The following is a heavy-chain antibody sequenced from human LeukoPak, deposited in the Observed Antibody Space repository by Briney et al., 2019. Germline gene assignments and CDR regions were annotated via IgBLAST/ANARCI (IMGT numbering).Heavy chain of an antibody. D-gene: IGHD4-17*01. V-gene: IGHV1-69*13. CDR3: ARGPVRHPHTFDY. J-gene: IGHJ4*02. CDR1: GGTFSSYA. CDR2: IIPIFGTA. Sequence: SVKVSCKASGGTFSSYAISWVRQAPGQGLEWMGGIIPIFGTANYAQKFQGRVTITADESTSTAYMELSSLRSEDTAVYYCARGPVRHPHTFDYWGQGTLVTVSS.